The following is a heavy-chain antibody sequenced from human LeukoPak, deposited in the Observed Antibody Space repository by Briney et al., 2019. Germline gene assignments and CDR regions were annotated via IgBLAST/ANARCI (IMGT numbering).Heavy chain of an antibody. J-gene: IGHJ4*02. Sequence: SETLSLTCTVSGGSISSSSYYWGWIRQPPGKGLEWIGSIYYSGSTYYNPSLKSRVTISVDTSKNQFSLKLSSVTAADTAVYYCARDRGSSSLRGYFDYWGQGTLVTVSS. CDR2: IYYSGST. CDR3: ARDRGSSSLRGYFDY. D-gene: IGHD6-6*01. V-gene: IGHV4-39*07. CDR1: GGSISSSSYY.